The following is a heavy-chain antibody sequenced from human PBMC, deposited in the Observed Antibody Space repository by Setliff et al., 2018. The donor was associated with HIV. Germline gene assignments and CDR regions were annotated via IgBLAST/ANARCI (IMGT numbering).Heavy chain of an antibody. Sequence: PSETLSLTCSISGGSISFYYWNWLRQTPGKGLEWIAYTFDNGNTHYNPSLGSRVTLSLDTSKNQFSLRLSSVTAADTAVYYCARDQKGYSYGYFDSWGQGTLVTVSS. CDR1: GGSISFYY. V-gene: IGHV4-59*12. D-gene: IGHD5-18*01. CDR2: TFDNGNT. CDR3: ARDQKGYSYGYFDS. J-gene: IGHJ4*02.